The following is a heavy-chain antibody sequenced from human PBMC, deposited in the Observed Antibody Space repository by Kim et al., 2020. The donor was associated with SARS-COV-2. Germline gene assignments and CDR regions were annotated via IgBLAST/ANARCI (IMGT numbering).Heavy chain of an antibody. CDR1: GFSLSTSGMC. CDR3: ARTQRPYYDILTGYYSDYYYGMDV. J-gene: IGHJ6*02. D-gene: IGHD3-9*01. Sequence: SGPTLVNPTQTLTLTCTFSGFSLSTSGMCVSWIRQPPGKALEWLARIDWDDDKYYSTSLKTRLTISKDTSKNQVVLTMTNMDPVDTATYYCARTQRPYYDILTGYYSDYYYGMDVWGQGTTVTVSS. CDR2: IDWDDDK. V-gene: IGHV2-70*11.